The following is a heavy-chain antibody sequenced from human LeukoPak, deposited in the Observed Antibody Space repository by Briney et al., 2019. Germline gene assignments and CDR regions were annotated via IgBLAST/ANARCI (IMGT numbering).Heavy chain of an antibody. Sequence: GASVKVSSKASGYTFTGCYMHWVRQAPGQGLEWMEWINPNSGDTNYAQKFQGRVTVTRDTSISTAYMELSRLRSDDTAVYYCARVGSSGWYVHPTLDYWGQGTLLTVSS. D-gene: IGHD6-19*01. CDR2: INPNSGDT. J-gene: IGHJ4*02. CDR1: GYTFTGCY. V-gene: IGHV1-2*02. CDR3: ARVGSSGWYVHPTLDY.